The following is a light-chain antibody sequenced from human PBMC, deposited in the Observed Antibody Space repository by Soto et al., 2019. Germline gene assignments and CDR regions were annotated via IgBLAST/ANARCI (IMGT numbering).Light chain of an antibody. CDR3: QQYAGHSWA. CDR1: QNIDSW. CDR2: QAS. V-gene: IGKV1-5*03. J-gene: IGKJ1*01. Sequence: DIQMTQSPSTLSASVGDRVTITCRASQNIDSWLAWYQHKPGQAPTLLIYQASILQTGVPSRFSGSGSGTEFSLAISSLPPDDFATYYCQQYAGHSWAFGQGTKLETK.